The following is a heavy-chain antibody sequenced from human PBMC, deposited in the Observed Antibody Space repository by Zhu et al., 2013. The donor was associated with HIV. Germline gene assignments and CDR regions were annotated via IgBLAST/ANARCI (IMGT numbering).Heavy chain of an antibody. D-gene: IGHD6-13*01. Sequence: QVQLVQSGAEVKKPGSSVKVSCKASGGTFSSYAISWVRQAPGQGLEWMGGIIPIFGTANYAQKFQGRVTITADESTSTAYMELSSLRSEDTAVYYCASSGYSSKPGPVTHYYYMDVWGKGTTVTVSS. J-gene: IGHJ6*03. CDR1: GGTFSSYA. V-gene: IGHV1-69*01. CDR2: IIPIFGTA. CDR3: ASSGYSSKPGPVTHYYYMDV.